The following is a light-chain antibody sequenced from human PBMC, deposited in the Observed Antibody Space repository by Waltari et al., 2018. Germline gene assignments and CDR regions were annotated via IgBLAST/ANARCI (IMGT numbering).Light chain of an antibody. Sequence: EIVMTQTPATLSVSPGERATLSCRASQSVSSNLAWYQQKPGQAPRPLIYDASDRDTGIPDRFSGSGSGTEFTLTISSLQSEDFAFYYCQQYNNWPPLTFGGGTKVEIK. J-gene: IGKJ4*01. CDR2: DAS. CDR3: QQYNNWPPLT. V-gene: IGKV3-15*01. CDR1: QSVSSN.